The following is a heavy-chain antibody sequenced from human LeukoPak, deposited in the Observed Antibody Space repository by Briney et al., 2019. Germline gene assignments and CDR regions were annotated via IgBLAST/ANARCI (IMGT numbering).Heavy chain of an antibody. D-gene: IGHD3-16*02. CDR3: ARDHDYVWGSYLLFDP. Sequence: ASVKVSCKASGYTFTSYAMHWVRQAPGQRLEWMGWINAGNGNTKYSQKFQGRVTITRDTSASTAYMELSSLRSEDTAVYYCARDHDYVWGSYLLFDPWGQEPWSPSPQ. V-gene: IGHV1-3*01. J-gene: IGHJ5*02. CDR1: GYTFTSYA. CDR2: INAGNGNT.